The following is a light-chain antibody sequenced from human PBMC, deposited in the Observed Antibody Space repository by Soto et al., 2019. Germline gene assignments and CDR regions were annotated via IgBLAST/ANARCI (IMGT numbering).Light chain of an antibody. CDR1: QSVSSSY. J-gene: IGKJ1*01. V-gene: IGKV3-20*01. CDR3: LQYRTSSWT. Sequence: VGVTQSPGTVPLSTGERATLSCRASQSVSSSYLAWYQQKPGQAPRLLIYGASSRATGISDRFSGSGSRTDFTLTISRLEPEDFAVYYCLQYRTSSWTFGQGTKVDIK. CDR2: GAS.